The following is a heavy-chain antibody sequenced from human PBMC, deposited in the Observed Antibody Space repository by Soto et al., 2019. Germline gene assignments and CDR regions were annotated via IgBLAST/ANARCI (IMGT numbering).Heavy chain of an antibody. CDR1: GDSIISDKW. D-gene: IGHD6-25*01. CDR3: ARGESQQQRDS. J-gene: IGHJ4*02. V-gene: IGHV4-4*02. CDR2: IHHGGNS. Sequence: QVQLQESGPGLVKPSGTLSLTCAVSGDSIISDKWWSWVRQAPGKGLEWIGEIHHGGNSKYNPSLQRRVILSVDRARNQFSLNLTSVTAADTAVYYCARGESQQQRDSWGQGTLVTVSS.